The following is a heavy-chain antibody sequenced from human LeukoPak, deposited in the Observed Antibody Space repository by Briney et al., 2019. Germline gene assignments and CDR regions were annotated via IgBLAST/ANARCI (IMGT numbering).Heavy chain of an antibody. CDR1: GFTFSSYT. CDR2: ISGSGGRT. D-gene: IGHD1-20*01. Sequence: PGGSLRLSCAASGFTFSSYTMSWVRQAPGKGLEWVSAISGSGGRTYYADSVKGRFTSSRDNSKNTLYVQMNSLRVEDTAVYYCVKDPIWDNWNDVGDRNYWGQGTLVTVSS. J-gene: IGHJ4*02. CDR3: VKDPIWDNWNDVGDRNY. V-gene: IGHV3-23*01.